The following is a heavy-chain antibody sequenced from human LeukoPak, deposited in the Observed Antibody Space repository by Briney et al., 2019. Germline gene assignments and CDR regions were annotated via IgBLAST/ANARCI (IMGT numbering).Heavy chain of an antibody. Sequence: PSETLSLTCTVSGYPISSGYYWGWIRQPPGKGLEWIGSINHSGSTNYNPSLKSRVTISVDTSKNQFSLKLSSVTAADTAVYYCARGPGYSSSWYSGYYYYYMDVWGKGTTVTVSS. J-gene: IGHJ6*03. D-gene: IGHD6-13*01. V-gene: IGHV4-38-2*02. CDR3: ARGPGYSSSWYSGYYYYYMDV. CDR1: GYPISSGYY. CDR2: INHSGST.